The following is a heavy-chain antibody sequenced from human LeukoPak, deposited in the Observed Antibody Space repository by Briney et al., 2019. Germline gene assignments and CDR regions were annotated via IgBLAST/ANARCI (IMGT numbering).Heavy chain of an antibody. J-gene: IGHJ4*02. D-gene: IGHD4-17*01. Sequence: SETLSLTCAVYGGFFSGYYWTWIRQSPGKGLEWIGETDHSGSTIYNPSLKSRVAISVDTSKNQFSLKLSSVTAADTAVYYCARVATTVTLFDYWGQGTLVTVSS. V-gene: IGHV4-34*01. CDR1: GGFFSGYY. CDR2: TDHSGST. CDR3: ARVATTVTLFDY.